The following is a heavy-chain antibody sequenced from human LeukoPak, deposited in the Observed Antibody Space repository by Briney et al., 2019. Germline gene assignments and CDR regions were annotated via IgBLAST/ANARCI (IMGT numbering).Heavy chain of an antibody. CDR2: MNPNSGGT. Sequence: ASVKVSCKASGYTFTSYDINWVRQATGQGLEWMGWMNPNSGGTNYAQKFQGRVTMTRDTSISTAYMELSRLRSDDTAVYYCARGRMYSSSSVWFDPWGQGTLVTVSS. D-gene: IGHD6-6*01. CDR1: GYTFTSYD. V-gene: IGHV1-2*02. CDR3: ARGRMYSSSSVWFDP. J-gene: IGHJ5*02.